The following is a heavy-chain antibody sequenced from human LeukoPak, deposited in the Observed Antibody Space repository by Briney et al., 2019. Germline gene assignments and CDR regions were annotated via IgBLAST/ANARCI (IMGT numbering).Heavy chain of an antibody. J-gene: IGHJ4*02. D-gene: IGHD2-15*01. CDR2: ISHDSAIT. CDR3: VRDNPRCCGVVPANIDDF. V-gene: IGHV3-48*01. CDR1: GFTFSRDS. Sequence: GGPLRLSCAASGFTFSRDSMNWVRQAPGKGLEWISYISHDSAITYYADSVRGRFTISRDNAKNSLYLQMHSLRAEDTAVYYCVRDNPRCCGVVPANIDDFWGQGTLVTVSS.